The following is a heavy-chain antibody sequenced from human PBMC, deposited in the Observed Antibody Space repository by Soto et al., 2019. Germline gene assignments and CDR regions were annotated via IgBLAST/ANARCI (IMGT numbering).Heavy chain of an antibody. J-gene: IGHJ4*02. Sequence: QVQLVQSGAEVRKPGSSVKVSCKASGGTFSRHAISWVRQAPGQGLEWMGGIIPIFGTANHAQKFQGRVTINADESTSTVYMELSSLRSEDTDMYYCARGWGYDSNDYYYAYWGQGTLVIVSS. D-gene: IGHD3-22*01. CDR3: ARGWGYDSNDYYYAY. CDR1: GGTFSRHA. CDR2: IIPIFGTA. V-gene: IGHV1-69*01.